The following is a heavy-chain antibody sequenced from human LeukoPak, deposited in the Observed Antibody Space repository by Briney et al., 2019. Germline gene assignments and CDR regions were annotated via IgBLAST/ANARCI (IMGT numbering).Heavy chain of an antibody. J-gene: IGHJ5*02. CDR3: AKAKEGVFVPNWFDP. D-gene: IGHD6-13*01. CDR1: GFTFSSYG. CDR2: ISYDGSNK. V-gene: IGHV3-30*18. Sequence: SGGSLRLSCAASGFTFSSYGMHWVRQAPGKGLEWVAVISYDGSNKYYADSVKGRFTISRDNSKNTLYLQMNSLRAEDTAVYYCAKAKEGVFVPNWFDPWGQGTLVTVSS.